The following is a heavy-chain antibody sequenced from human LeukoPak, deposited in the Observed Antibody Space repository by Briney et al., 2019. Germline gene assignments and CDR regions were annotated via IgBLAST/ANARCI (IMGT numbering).Heavy chain of an antibody. V-gene: IGHV3-33*06. CDR3: AKDLGEGAYSYGWDAFDI. D-gene: IGHD5-18*01. J-gene: IGHJ3*02. CDR2: IWYDGSNK. Sequence: GGSLRLSCAASGFTFSSYGMHWVRQAPGKGREWVAVIWYDGSNKYYADSVKGRFTISRDNSKNTLYLQMNSLRAEDTAVYYCAKDLGEGAYSYGWDAFDIWGQGTMVTVSS. CDR1: GFTFSSYG.